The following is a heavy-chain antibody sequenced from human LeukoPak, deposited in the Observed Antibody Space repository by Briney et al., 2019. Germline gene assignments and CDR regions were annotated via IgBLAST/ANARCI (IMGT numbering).Heavy chain of an antibody. V-gene: IGHV3-23*01. CDR1: GFTFNNYA. D-gene: IGHD3-10*01. CDR2: ISVAGGSI. CDR3: AKDSAIGGRHYDY. Sequence: GGSLRLSCAASGFTFNNYAMSWVRQAPGKGLEWVSGISVAGGSIYYADSVKGRFTISRDNSRNTLYLQMKTLRAEDTAVYYCAKDSAIGGRHYDYWGQGTLVTVSS. J-gene: IGHJ4*02.